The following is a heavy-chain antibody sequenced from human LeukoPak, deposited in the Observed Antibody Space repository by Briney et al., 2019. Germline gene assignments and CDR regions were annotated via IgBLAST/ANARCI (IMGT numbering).Heavy chain of an antibody. CDR3: AKDGSGSFFQYYFDY. Sequence: GGSLRLSCAASGFTFSSYAMSWVRQAPGKGLEWVSVISGSGGSTYYADSVKGRFTISRDNSKNTLYLQMNSLRAEDTAVYYCAKDGSGSFFQYYFDYWGQGTLVTVSS. CDR2: ISGSGGST. CDR1: GFTFSSYA. V-gene: IGHV3-23*01. J-gene: IGHJ4*02. D-gene: IGHD3-10*01.